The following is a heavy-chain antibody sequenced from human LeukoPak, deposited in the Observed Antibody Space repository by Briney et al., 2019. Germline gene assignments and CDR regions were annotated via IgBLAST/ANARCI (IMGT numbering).Heavy chain of an antibody. V-gene: IGHV3-33*01. CDR1: GFTFSSYG. J-gene: IGHJ4*02. CDR3: ARTSMIVAYFDY. CDR2: IWYDGSNK. D-gene: IGHD3-22*01. Sequence: GGSLRLSCAASGFTFSSYGMHWVRQAPGKGLEWVAVIWYDGSNKYYSDSVKGRFTISRDNSKNTLSLQMNSLRAEDTAVYYCARTSMIVAYFDYWGQGTLVTVSS.